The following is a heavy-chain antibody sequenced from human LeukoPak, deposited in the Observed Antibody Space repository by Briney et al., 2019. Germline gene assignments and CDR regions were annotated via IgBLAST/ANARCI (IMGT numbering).Heavy chain of an antibody. V-gene: IGHV3-15*01. J-gene: IGHJ5*01. D-gene: IGHD2-2*01. Sequence: GRSLRLSCAASGFTFNNAWMSWVRQAPGKGLEWVGRIRSKTDGGTTDYAAPVKGRFTISRDDSRNTLYLQMSSLKTEDTAVYYCTKSVDCSRTSCDSWGQGTLVTVSS. CDR3: TKSVDCSRTSCDS. CDR1: GFTFNNAW. CDR2: IRSKTDGGTT.